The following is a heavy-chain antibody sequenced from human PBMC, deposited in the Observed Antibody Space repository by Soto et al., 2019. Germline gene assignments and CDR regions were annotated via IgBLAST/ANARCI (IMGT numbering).Heavy chain of an antibody. Sequence: QVQLVQSGAEVKKPGASLKVSCKASGNTFSGSYMTWVRQAPGKGLGWMGWINPNSGGTNYAQKFQGRVTMTRDTSISTAYMELSRLRSDDTAVYYCARDGPTGDIVPIDYWGQGTLVTVSS. CDR1: GNTFSGSY. V-gene: IGHV1-2*02. CDR2: INPNSGGT. J-gene: IGHJ4*02. D-gene: IGHD2-15*01. CDR3: ARDGPTGDIVPIDY.